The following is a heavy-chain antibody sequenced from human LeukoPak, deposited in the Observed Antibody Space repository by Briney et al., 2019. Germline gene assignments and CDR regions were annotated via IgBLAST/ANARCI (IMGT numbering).Heavy chain of an antibody. CDR3: ARAPAAVAGSFDY. V-gene: IGHV1-69*13. D-gene: IGHD6-19*01. Sequence: SVKVSCKASGGTFSSYAISWVRQAPGQGLEWMGGIIPIFGTANYAQKFQGRVTITADESTSTAYMELSSLRSEDTAVYYCARAPAAVAGSFDYWGQGTLVTVSS. CDR1: GGTFSSYA. CDR2: IIPIFGTA. J-gene: IGHJ4*02.